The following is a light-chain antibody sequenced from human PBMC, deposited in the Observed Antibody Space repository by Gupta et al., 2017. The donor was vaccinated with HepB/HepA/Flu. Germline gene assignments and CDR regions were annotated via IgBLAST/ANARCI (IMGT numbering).Light chain of an antibody. CDR1: SSNIGSSF. J-gene: IGLJ3*02. Sequence: QSVLTQPPSTSRTPGQRVTISCSGSSSNIGSSFVYWYQQLPETAPKLLIYRNNQRPSGVPDRFSASKSGTSASLAISGLRSEDEADYYCAAWDDSLSGWVFGGGTKLTVL. CDR2: RNN. V-gene: IGLV1-47*01. CDR3: AAWDDSLSGWV.